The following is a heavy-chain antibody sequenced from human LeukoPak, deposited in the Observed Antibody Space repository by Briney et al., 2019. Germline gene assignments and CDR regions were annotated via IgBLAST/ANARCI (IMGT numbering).Heavy chain of an antibody. V-gene: IGHV4-30-4*01. Sequence: PSETLSLTCTVSGGSISINDYYWSWIRQTPGKGLEWIGYIYYSGSTYYNPSLKSRVTISVDTSKNQFSLRLSSVTAADTAVYYCALGYCGGGSCYAREYFQHWGQGTLVTVSS. D-gene: IGHD2-15*01. CDR1: GGSISINDYY. J-gene: IGHJ1*01. CDR2: IYYSGST. CDR3: ALGYCGGGSCYAREYFQH.